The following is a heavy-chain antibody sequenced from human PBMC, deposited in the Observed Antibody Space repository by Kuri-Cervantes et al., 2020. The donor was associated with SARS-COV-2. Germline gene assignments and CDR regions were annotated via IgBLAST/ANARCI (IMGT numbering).Heavy chain of an antibody. D-gene: IGHD6-19*01. V-gene: IGHV3-23*01. CDR3: ARDSPSSSSGWIFDY. J-gene: IGHJ4*02. CDR1: GFTFSSYA. Sequence: GGSLRLSCAASGFTFSSYAMSWVRQAPGKGLEWVSAISGSGGSTYYADSVKGRFTISRDNAKNSLYLQMNSLRAEDTAVYYCARDSPSSSSGWIFDYWGQGTLVTVSS. CDR2: ISGSGGST.